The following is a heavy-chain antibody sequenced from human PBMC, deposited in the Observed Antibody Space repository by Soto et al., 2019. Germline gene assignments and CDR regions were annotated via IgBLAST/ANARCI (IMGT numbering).Heavy chain of an antibody. CDR2: IYYSGST. V-gene: IGHV4-31*03. CDR1: GASMSSGGYY. CDR3: ARDRHNNFFDP. J-gene: IGHJ5*02. Sequence: QVQLQESGPGLVKPSQTLSLTCTVSGASMSSGGYYWTWIRQSPGKGLEWIVYIYYSGSTYYNPSLGSRVAISLDTARSQFSLTLHSVTAADTAIYYCARDRHNNFFDPWGQGTLVTVSS. D-gene: IGHD6-6*01.